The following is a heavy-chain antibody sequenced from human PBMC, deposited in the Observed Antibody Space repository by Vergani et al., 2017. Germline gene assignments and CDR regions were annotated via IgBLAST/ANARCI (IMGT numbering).Heavy chain of an antibody. CDR2: INHSGST. CDR3: ASAQQLVPEYFQH. J-gene: IGHJ1*01. D-gene: IGHD6-13*01. CDR1: GGSFSGYY. V-gene: IGHV4-34*01. Sequence: QVQLQQWGAGLLKPSETLSLTCAVYGGSFSGYYWSWIRQPPGKGLEWIGEINHSGSTNYNPSLKSRVTISVDTSKNQFSLKLSSVTAANTAVYYCASAQQLVPEYFQHWGQGTLVTVSS.